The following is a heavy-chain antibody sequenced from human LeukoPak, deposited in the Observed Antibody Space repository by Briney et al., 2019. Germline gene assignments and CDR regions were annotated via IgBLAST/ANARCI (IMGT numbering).Heavy chain of an antibody. D-gene: IGHD4-11*01. Sequence: ASVKVSCKASGYTFTGYYMHWVRQAPGQGLEWMGWINPNSGGTNFAQKFQGRVTMTTDTSTITVYMELSSLRSEDTAVYYCARWTTTYLDYWGQGTLVTVSS. J-gene: IGHJ4*02. CDR1: GYTFTGYY. CDR3: ARWTTTYLDY. V-gene: IGHV1-2*02. CDR2: INPNSGGT.